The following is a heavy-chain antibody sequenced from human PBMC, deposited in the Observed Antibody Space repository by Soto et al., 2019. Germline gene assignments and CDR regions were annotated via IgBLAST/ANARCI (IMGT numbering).Heavy chain of an antibody. Sequence: SATLSLTCAVSGGSISSSNWWSWVRQPPGKGLEWIGEIYHSGSTNYNPSLKSRVTISVDKSKNQFSLKLSSVTAADTAVYYCARYYYGSGSYYTGFDPWGLGTLVTVSS. V-gene: IGHV4-4*02. D-gene: IGHD3-10*01. CDR1: GGSISSSNW. CDR3: ARYYYGSGSYYTGFDP. J-gene: IGHJ5*02. CDR2: IYHSGST.